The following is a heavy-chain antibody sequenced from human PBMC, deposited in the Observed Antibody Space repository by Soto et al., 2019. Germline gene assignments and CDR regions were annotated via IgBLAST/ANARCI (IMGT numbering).Heavy chain of an antibody. CDR1: GGSFTSNNW. D-gene: IGHD1-7*01. CDR3: ASRDPGTSVDY. J-gene: IGHJ4*02. Sequence: SETLSLTCAVSGGSFTSNNWWTWVRQPPGQGLEWVGEIYRTGSTNYNPSLKSRVTISLDKSENQFSLKVTSLTAADTAVYYCASRDPGTSVDYWGQGTLVTVSS. CDR2: IYRTGST. V-gene: IGHV4-4*02.